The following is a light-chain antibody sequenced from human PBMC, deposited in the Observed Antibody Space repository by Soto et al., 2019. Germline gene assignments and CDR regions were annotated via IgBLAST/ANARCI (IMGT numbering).Light chain of an antibody. CDR1: QNISNY. CDR3: QQYNNWPPYT. Sequence: IVLTQSPATLSLSPGKRATLSCRASQNISNYLIWYQQKPGQAPRLLIYGASTRATGIPARFSGSGSGTEFTLTISSLQSEDFAVYYCQQYNNWPPYTFGQGTKVDIK. J-gene: IGKJ2*01. CDR2: GAS. V-gene: IGKV3-15*01.